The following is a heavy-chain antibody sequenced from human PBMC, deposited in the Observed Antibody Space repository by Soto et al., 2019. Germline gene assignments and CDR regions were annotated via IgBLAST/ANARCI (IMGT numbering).Heavy chain of an antibody. V-gene: IGHV3-53*02. Sequence: EEQLVETGGGVIQPGGSLRLSCAASGFIVTDNYISWVRQAPGKGLEWVSIIVSGGSTYYADSVKGRFTISRDNSKNTVSLQMNSLRAEDTAVYYCARGTYDDFYGMDVWGQGTTVTVSS. J-gene: IGHJ6*02. CDR1: GFIVTDNY. CDR3: ARGTYDDFYGMDV. CDR2: IVSGGST. D-gene: IGHD3-3*01.